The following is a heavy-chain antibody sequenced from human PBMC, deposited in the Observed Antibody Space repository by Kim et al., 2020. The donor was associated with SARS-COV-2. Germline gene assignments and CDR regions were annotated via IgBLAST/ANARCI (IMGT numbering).Heavy chain of an antibody. CDR3: ARDRDSSGYYHKEFYYGMDV. V-gene: IGHV4-59*01. D-gene: IGHD3-22*01. Sequence: SETLSLTCTVSGGSISSYYWSWIRQPPGKGLEWIGYIYYSGSTNYNPSLKSRVTISVDTSKNQFSLKLSSVTAADTAVYYCARDRDSSGYYHKEFYYGMDVWGQGTTVTVSS. CDR1: GGSISSYY. CDR2: IYYSGST. J-gene: IGHJ6*02.